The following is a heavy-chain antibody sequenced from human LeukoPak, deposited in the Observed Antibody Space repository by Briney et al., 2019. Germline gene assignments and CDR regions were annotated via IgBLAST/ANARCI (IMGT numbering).Heavy chain of an antibody. CDR3: ARNGFSDAFDI. D-gene: IGHD3-3*01. Sequence: SFMSSRCTFTKYGLSWVRQAAGREREWMGWISAYNGNTEYAQKLQGRVTMTTDTSTSTAYKELRSLRSDDTAVYYCARNGFSDAFDIWGQGTMVTVSS. CDR1: RCTFTKYG. CDR2: ISAYNGNT. J-gene: IGHJ3*02. V-gene: IGHV1-18*01.